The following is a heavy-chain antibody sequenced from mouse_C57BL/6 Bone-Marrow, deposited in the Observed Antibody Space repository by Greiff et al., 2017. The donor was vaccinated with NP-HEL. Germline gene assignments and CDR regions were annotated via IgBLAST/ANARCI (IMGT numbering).Heavy chain of an antibody. D-gene: IGHD1-1*01. J-gene: IGHJ1*03. V-gene: IGHV14-4*01. CDR1: GFNIKDDY. CDR3: TTGGSSLYWYFDV. Sequence: VQLKQSGAELVRPGASVKLSCTASGFNIKDDYMHWVKQRPEQGLEWIGWIDPENGDTEYASKFQGKATITADTSSNTASLQLSSLTSEDTAVYYCTTGGSSLYWYFDVWGTGTTVTVSS. CDR2: IDPENGDT.